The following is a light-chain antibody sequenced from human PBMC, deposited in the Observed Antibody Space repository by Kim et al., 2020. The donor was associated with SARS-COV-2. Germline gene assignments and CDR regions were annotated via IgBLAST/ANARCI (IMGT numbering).Light chain of an antibody. CDR2: DVS. CDR1: SIDVVGYNY. J-gene: IGLJ1*01. Sequence: ITIPATGTSIDVVGYNYVSWYQQHPGKAPKLMIYDVSNRPSGVSNRFSGSKSGNTASLTISGLQAEDEADYYCSSYTSSSTLYVFGTGTKVTVL. CDR3: SSYTSSSTLYV. V-gene: IGLV2-14*03.